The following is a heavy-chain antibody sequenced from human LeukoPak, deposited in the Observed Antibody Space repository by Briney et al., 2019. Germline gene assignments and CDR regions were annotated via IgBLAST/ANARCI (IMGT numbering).Heavy chain of an antibody. Sequence: GGSLRLSCAASGFAFSSFAMGWVRQSPGKGLEWLSTINGGGNTTFYADSVQSRFTISRDNSKNALYLHMDSLRPDDTAIYYCTKELHVAVAVADYYYFYMDVWGRGTAVTVSS. J-gene: IGHJ6*03. CDR2: INGGGNTT. CDR1: GFAFSSFA. V-gene: IGHV3-23*01. D-gene: IGHD6-19*01. CDR3: TKELHVAVAVADYYYFYMDV.